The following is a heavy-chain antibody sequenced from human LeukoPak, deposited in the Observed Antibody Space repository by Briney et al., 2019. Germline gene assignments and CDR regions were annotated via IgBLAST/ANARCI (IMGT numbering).Heavy chain of an antibody. CDR1: GGTFSSYA. D-gene: IGHD2-21*02. V-gene: IGHV1-69*13. J-gene: IGHJ4*02. Sequence: SVKVSCKASGGTFSSYAISWVRQAPGQGLEWMGGIIPIFGTANYAQKFQGRVTITADESTSTAYMELSSLRSEDTAVYYCARDRPGGDRAFDYWGQGTLVTVSS. CDR2: IIPIFGTA. CDR3: ARDRPGGDRAFDY.